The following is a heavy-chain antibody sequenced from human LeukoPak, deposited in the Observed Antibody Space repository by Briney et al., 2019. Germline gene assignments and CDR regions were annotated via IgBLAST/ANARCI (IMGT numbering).Heavy chain of an antibody. CDR2: IYPGDSDI. CDR3: ARLTHDSGQTGFDP. CDR1: GYSFTNYW. J-gene: IGHJ5*02. Sequence: GESLKISCKGSGYSFTNYWIGWVRQMSGKGLEWMGIIYPGDSDIRYSPSFQGQVIISADKSISTAYLQWSSLKASDTAMYYCARLTHDSGQTGFDPWGQGTLVTVSS. V-gene: IGHV5-51*01. D-gene: IGHD3-10*01.